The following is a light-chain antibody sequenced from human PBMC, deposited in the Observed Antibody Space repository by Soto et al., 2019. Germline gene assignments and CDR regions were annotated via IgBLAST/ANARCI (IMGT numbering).Light chain of an antibody. CDR1: QSISSW. J-gene: IGKJ1*01. V-gene: IGKV1-5*01. CDR3: QQYNSYWT. Sequence: DIQMTQSPSTLSASVGDRFTITFRASQSISSWLAWYQQKPGKAPKLLIYDASSLESGVPSRFSGSGSGTEFTLTISSLQPDDFATYYCQQYNSYWTFGLGTKVDIK. CDR2: DAS.